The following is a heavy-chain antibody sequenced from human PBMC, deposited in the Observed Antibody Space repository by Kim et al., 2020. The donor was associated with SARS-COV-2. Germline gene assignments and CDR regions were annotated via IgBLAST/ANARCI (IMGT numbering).Heavy chain of an antibody. J-gene: IGHJ6*02. Sequence: SETLSLTCAVYGGSFSGYYWSWIRQPPGKGLERIGEINHSGSTNYNPSLKSRVTISVDTSKNQFSLKLSSVTAADTAVYYCARAYPYCGGDCYSTYYYGMDVWGQGTTVTVSS. CDR1: GGSFSGYY. V-gene: IGHV4-34*01. CDR3: ARAYPYCGGDCYSTYYYGMDV. CDR2: INHSGST. D-gene: IGHD2-21*01.